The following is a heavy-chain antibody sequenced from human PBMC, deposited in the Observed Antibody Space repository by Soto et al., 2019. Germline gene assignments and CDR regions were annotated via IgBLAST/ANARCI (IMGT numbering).Heavy chain of an antibody. CDR1: GGSISSYY. D-gene: IGHD1-26*01. CDR2: IYYSAST. Sequence: QVQLQESGPGLVKPSETLSLTCTVSGGSISSYYWSWIRQPPGKGLEWIGYIYYSASTNYNPSLKSRVTISVDTSKNQFSLKLSSVTAADTAVYYCARGHSGSYRTGEGYYYGMDVWGQGTTVTVSS. V-gene: IGHV4-59*01. CDR3: ARGHSGSYRTGEGYYYGMDV. J-gene: IGHJ6*02.